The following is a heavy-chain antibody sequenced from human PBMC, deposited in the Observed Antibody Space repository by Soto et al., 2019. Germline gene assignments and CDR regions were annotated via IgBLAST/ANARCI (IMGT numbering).Heavy chain of an antibody. CDR3: ARAAGYDSSTYYFNIVDS. CDR2: INSDGSST. CDR1: GFTFSSYW. V-gene: IGHV3-74*01. J-gene: IGHJ4*02. D-gene: IGHD3-22*01. Sequence: LRLSCAASGFTFSSYWMHWVRQAPGRGLVCVSRINSDGSSTNYADSVKGRFTISRDNAKNTLYLQMNSLRAEDTAVYYCARAAGYDSSTYYFNIVDSWGQGTLVTVSS.